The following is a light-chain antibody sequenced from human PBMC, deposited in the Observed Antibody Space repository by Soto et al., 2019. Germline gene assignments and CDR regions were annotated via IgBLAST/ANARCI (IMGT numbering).Light chain of an antibody. Sequence: EIVLTQSPGTLSVSPGERATLSCRASQSVGRNYLAWYQQKPGQAPRLLIYGASSRATGIPDRFSGSGSGTDFTLTISRLEPEDFAVYYCQQYAGSPLTFGGGTKVETK. CDR3: QQYAGSPLT. CDR1: QSVGRNY. CDR2: GAS. V-gene: IGKV3-20*01. J-gene: IGKJ4*01.